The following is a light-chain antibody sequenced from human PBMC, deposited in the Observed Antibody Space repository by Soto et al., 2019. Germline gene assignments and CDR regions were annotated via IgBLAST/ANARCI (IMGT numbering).Light chain of an antibody. CDR1: GSDLGGYNY. V-gene: IGLV2-14*01. CDR3: SSYTSSTTLL. Sequence: QSVLTQPASVSRSPGQSITISCTGTGSDLGGYNYVSWYQQHPGKAPKLMIYDVSNRPSGVSNRFSGSKSGNTASLTISGLQAEDEADYYCSSYTSSTTLLFGGGTKLTVL. CDR2: DVS. J-gene: IGLJ2*01.